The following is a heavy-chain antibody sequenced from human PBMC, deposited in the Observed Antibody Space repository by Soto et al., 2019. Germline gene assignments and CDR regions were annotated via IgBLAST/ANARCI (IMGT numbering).Heavy chain of an antibody. CDR1: GFTISSYS. V-gene: IGHV3-48*01. Sequence: PGGSLRLSCAASGFTISSYSMNWVRQAPGKGLEWVSYISSSSSTIYYADSVKGRFTISRDNAKNSLYLQMNSLRAEDTAVYYCARDSSYYYDSSGYYYFDYWGQGTLVTVSS. J-gene: IGHJ4*02. CDR2: ISSSSSTI. CDR3: ARDSSYYYDSSGYYYFDY. D-gene: IGHD3-22*01.